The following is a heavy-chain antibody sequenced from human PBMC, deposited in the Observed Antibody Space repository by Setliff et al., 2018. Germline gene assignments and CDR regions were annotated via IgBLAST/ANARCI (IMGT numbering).Heavy chain of an antibody. CDR1: GFAFGDYF. CDR3: ARNYGDY. V-gene: IGHV3-11*01. J-gene: IGHJ4*02. CDR2: IHSGDSRT. D-gene: IGHD3-16*01. Sequence: GGSLRLSCAASGFAFGDYFMSWIREAPGKGLEWVAGIHSGDSRTYYADSVKGRFTISRDNAKNAVYLQMNSLRAEDTAVYYCARNYGDYWGQGTLVTVSS.